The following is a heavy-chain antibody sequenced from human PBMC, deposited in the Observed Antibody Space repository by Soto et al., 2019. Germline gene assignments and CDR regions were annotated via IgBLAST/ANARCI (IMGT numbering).Heavy chain of an antibody. CDR1: VGTFNGYG. Sequence: QMQLVQSGAVVKKPGSSMEVSCKASVGTFNGYGISWVRQAPGQGLEWMGGTVPVFDTSKYAPRFQGRVTITADKSTSTAYMELSSVRSEDTAIYFCARGVSNSGAYYTGPSAYDLWGQGTLVIVSS. V-gene: IGHV1-69*06. CDR3: ARGVSNSGAYYTGPSAYDL. CDR2: TVPVFDTS. D-gene: IGHD3-10*01. J-gene: IGHJ3*01.